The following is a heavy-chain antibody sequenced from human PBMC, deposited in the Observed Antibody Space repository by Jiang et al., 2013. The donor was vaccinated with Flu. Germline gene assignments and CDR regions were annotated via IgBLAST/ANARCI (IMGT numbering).Heavy chain of an antibody. Sequence: GSSVKVSCKASGGTFSSYAISWVRQAPGQGLEWMGGIIPTFGTANYAQKFQGRVTITADESTSTAYMELSSLRSEDTAVYYCARDRSVAGTRNPYGYWGQGTLVTVSS. CDR3: ARDRSVAGTRNPYGY. V-gene: IGHV1-69*01. D-gene: IGHD6-19*01. CDR1: GGTFSSYA. J-gene: IGHJ4*02. CDR2: IIPTFGTA.